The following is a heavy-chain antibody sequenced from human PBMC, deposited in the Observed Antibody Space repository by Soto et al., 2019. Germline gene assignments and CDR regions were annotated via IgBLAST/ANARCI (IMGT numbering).Heavy chain of an antibody. J-gene: IGHJ5*02. CDR2: MNPNSGNT. V-gene: IGHV1-8*01. D-gene: IGHD2-15*01. CDR3: ASSLGYCSGGSCYPTANWFDP. CDR1: GYTFTSYD. Sequence: QVQLVQSGAEVKKPGASVKVSCKASGYTFTSYDINWVRQATGQGLEWMGWMNPNSGNTGYAQKFQGRVTMTRNTSLSTAYMELSSLRSEDTAVYYCASSLGYCSGGSCYPTANWFDPWGQGTLVTVSS.